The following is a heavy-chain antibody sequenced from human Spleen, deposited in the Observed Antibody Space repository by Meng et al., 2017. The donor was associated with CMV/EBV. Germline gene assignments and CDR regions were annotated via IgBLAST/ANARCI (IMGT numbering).Heavy chain of an antibody. D-gene: IGHD5-12*01. CDR3: ARVSYEGWFDP. J-gene: IGHJ5*02. CDR2: IYSGGST. Sequence: EVQVVGSGGGLIQPGGSLGLSCAAFGFTVSSNYMSWVRQAPGKGLEWVSVIYSGGSTYYADSVKGRFTISRDNSKNTLYLQMNSLRAEDTAVYYCARVSYEGWFDPWGQGTLVTVSS. CDR1: GFTVSSNY. V-gene: IGHV3-53*01.